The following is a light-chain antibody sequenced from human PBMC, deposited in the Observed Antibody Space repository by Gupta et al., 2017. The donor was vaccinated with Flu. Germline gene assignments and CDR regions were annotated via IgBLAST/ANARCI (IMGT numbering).Light chain of an antibody. CDR1: QGIRDY. J-gene: IGKJ1*01. CDR2: ATY. CDR3: LQQFSYPWT. Sequence: DMQMTESPSSLSASVGDTVTITCRASQGIRDYLGWYQQKPGRAPKLLISATYNLQSGVPSRFSGTASGTEFTLTISSLQAEDFATYYCLQQFSYPWTFGQGTKVDIK. V-gene: IGKV1-17*01.